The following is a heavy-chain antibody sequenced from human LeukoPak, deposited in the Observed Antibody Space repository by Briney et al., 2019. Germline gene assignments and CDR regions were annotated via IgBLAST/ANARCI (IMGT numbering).Heavy chain of an antibody. V-gene: IGHV3-7*01. CDR2: IKQDGSEK. CDR3: ARDPPADAFDI. CDR1: GFIFSNYG. Sequence: GGSLRLSCEVSGFIFSNYGMHWVRQAPGKGLEWVANIKQDGSEKYYVDSVKGRFTISRDNAKNSLYLQMNSLRAEDTAVYYCARDPPADAFDIWGQGTMVTVSS. J-gene: IGHJ3*02.